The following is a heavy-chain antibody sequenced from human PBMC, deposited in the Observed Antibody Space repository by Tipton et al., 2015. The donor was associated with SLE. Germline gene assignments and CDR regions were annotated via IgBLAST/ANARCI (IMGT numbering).Heavy chain of an antibody. CDR1: GGSFSGYY. V-gene: IGHV4-34*01. D-gene: IGHD3-10*01. J-gene: IGHJ4*02. CDR3: ARGLSPLYGSGVDY. CDR2: INHSGST. Sequence: GLVKPSETLSLTCAVYGGSFSGYYWSWIRQPPGKGLEWIGEINHSGSTNYNPSLKSRVTISVDTSKNQFSLKLSSVTAADTAVYYCARGLSPLYGSGVDYWGQGTLVTVSS.